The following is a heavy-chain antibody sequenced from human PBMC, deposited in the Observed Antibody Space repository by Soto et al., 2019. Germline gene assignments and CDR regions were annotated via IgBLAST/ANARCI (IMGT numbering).Heavy chain of an antibody. CDR2: INTNTGNP. V-gene: IGHV7-4-1*01. J-gene: IGHJ6*02. Sequence: ASVKVSCKASGYTFTSYAMNWVRQAPGQGLEWMGWINTNTGNPTYAQGFTGRFVFSLDTSVSTAYLQICSLKAEDTAVYYCARDGGSSGWYYDYYYGMDVWGQGTTVTVS. CDR1: GYTFTSYA. D-gene: IGHD6-19*01. CDR3: ARDGGSSGWYYDYYYGMDV.